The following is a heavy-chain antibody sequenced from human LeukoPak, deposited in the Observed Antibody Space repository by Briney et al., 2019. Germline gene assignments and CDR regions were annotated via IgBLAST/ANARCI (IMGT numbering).Heavy chain of an antibody. CDR3: AKGNVVVTAASDY. D-gene: IGHD2-21*02. V-gene: IGHV3-74*01. J-gene: IGHJ4*02. Sequence: GGSLTLSCAASGFTFSNYWMHWVRQDPGKGLVWVSFINPDGSTTNYADSVKGRFTISRDNSKNTLYLQMNSLRAEDTAVYYCAKGNVVVTAASDYWGQGTLVTVSS. CDR1: GFTFSNYW. CDR2: INPDGSTT.